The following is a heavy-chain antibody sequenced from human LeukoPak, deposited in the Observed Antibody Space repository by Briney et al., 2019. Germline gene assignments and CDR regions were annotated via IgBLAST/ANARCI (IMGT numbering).Heavy chain of an antibody. J-gene: IGHJ4*02. CDR1: GGSFSGYY. D-gene: IGHD1-26*01. V-gene: IGHV4-34*01. CDR3: VRDRGGSPFDY. CDR2: INHSGGT. Sequence: SETLSLTCAVYGGSFSGYYWSWIRQPPGKGLEWIGEINHSGGTNYNPSLKSRVTISVDTSKNQFSLRLSSVTAADAAVYYCVRDRGGSPFDYWGQGTLVTVSS.